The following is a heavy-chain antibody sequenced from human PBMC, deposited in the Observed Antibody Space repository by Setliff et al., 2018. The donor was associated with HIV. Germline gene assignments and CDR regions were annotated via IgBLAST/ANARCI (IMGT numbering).Heavy chain of an antibody. D-gene: IGHD2-21*01. J-gene: IGHJ4*02. Sequence: SETLSLTCAVSGYSISSGYYWGWIRQPPGKGLEWIGSIYHSGSTYDSPSLKSRVTISVDTSQNQFSLKLSSVTAADTAVYFCAQMSISASVYFDYWGQGTLVTVSS. CDR3: AQMSISASVYFDY. CDR1: GYSISSGYY. CDR2: IYHSGST. V-gene: IGHV4-38-2*01.